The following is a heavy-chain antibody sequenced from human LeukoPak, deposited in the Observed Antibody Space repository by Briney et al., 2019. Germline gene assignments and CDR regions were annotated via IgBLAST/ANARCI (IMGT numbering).Heavy chain of an antibody. D-gene: IGHD3-22*01. CDR2: FDPEDGET. J-gene: IGHJ4*02. CDR1: GYTLTELS. CDR3: ATDLSSDYYFDY. Sequence: ASVKVSCKVSGYTLTELSMHWVRQAPGKGLEWMGGFDPEDGETIYAQKFQCRVTMTEDTSTDTAYMELSSLRSEDTAVYYCATDLSSDYYFDYWGQGTLVTVSS. V-gene: IGHV1-24*01.